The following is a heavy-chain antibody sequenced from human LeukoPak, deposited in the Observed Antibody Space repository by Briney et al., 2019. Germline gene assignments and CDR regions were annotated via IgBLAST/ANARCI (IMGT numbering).Heavy chain of an antibody. J-gene: IGHJ4*02. D-gene: IGHD1-7*01. Sequence: GGSLRLSCAASGFTFSNYWMTWVRQAPGKGLEWVANIKQDGSEKYYVDSVKGRFTISRDNAKNPLYLQMNSLRAEDTAVYYCARDGPGTTLNYWGQGTLVTVSS. V-gene: IGHV3-7*01. CDR1: GFTFSNYW. CDR3: ARDGPGTTLNY. CDR2: IKQDGSEK.